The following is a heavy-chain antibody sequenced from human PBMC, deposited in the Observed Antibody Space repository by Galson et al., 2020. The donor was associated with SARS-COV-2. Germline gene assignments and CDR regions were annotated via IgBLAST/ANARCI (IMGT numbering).Heavy chain of an antibody. CDR3: ARDWGSGMDV. J-gene: IGHJ6*02. Sequence: GGSLRLSCAASGFTFSSYAMHWVRQAPDTGLERVAVISYDGSNKNYADTVKGRFTISRDNSKNTLYLQMNSLRAEDTAVYYCARDWGSGMDVWGQGTTVTVSS. D-gene: IGHD3-16*01. V-gene: IGHV3-30-3*01. CDR1: GFTFSSYA. CDR2: ISYDGSNK.